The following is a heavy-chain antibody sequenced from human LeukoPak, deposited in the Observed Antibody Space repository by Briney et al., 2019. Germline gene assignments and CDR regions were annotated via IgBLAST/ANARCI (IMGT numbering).Heavy chain of an antibody. D-gene: IGHD2-21*01. J-gene: IGHJ4*01. Sequence: SEILSLTCAVYGGSFSGYYWSWIRQPPGKGLEWIGEINHSGSTNYNPSLKSRVTISLDTSRNQFSLKLTSVTAADTAVYYCARHPYGGPDYWGHGTLVTVSS. CDR3: ARHPYGGPDY. CDR1: GGSFSGYY. CDR2: INHSGST. V-gene: IGHV4-34*01.